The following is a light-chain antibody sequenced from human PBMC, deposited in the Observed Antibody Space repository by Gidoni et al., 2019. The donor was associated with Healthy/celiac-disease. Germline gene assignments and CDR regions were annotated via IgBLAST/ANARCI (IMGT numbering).Light chain of an antibody. CDR3: QQRSNWPPWT. CDR2: DAS. CDR1: QSVSSY. Sequence: EIVLTQSTATLSLSPGERATLSCRASQSVSSYLAWYQQKPGQAPRLLIYDASNRATGIPARFSGSGSGTDFTLTISSLEPEDFAVYYCQQRSNWPPWTCGQXTKVEIK. V-gene: IGKV3-11*01. J-gene: IGKJ1*01.